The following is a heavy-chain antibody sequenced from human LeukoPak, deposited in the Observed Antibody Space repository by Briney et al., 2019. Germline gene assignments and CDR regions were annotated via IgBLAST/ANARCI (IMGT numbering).Heavy chain of an antibody. Sequence: SETLSLTCTVSGGSISSSSYYWGWIRQPPGKGLEWIGSIYYSGSTFYNPSLKSRVTISVDTSKNQFSLKLSSVTAADTAVYYCARMVIRQFDYWGQGTLVTVSS. CDR1: GGSISSSSYY. J-gene: IGHJ4*02. V-gene: IGHV4-39*01. D-gene: IGHD3-22*01. CDR3: ARMVIRQFDY. CDR2: IYYSGST.